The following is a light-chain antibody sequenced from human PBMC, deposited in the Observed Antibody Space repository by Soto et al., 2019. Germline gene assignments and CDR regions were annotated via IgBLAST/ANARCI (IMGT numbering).Light chain of an antibody. V-gene: IGKV3-20*01. CDR3: QQYVTSRRT. J-gene: IGKJ1*01. Sequence: VLTQSPGTLSLSPGERATLSCRASLSVSGSQLAWYQQKPGQPPRLLVYGASSRAAGIPDRFSGSGSGTDFTLTINRLEPEDFAVYYCQQYVTSRRTFGPGTKVEIK. CDR2: GAS. CDR1: LSVSGSQ.